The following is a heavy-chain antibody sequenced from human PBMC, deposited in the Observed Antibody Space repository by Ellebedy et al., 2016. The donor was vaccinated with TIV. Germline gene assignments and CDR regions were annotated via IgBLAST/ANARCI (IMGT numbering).Heavy chain of an antibody. J-gene: IGHJ4*02. V-gene: IGHV3-23*01. CDR3: AKDHRSSGWPAFDS. CDR1: GFTLRSYA. Sequence: GGSLRLSCAASGFTLRSYAMSWVRQAPGKGLEWVSSINNGGNVYDADSVEGRFSISRDTSKNTLTLQMNNLRVDDTAVYFCAKDHRSSGWPAFDSWGQGILVTVSS. CDR2: INNGGNV. D-gene: IGHD6-19*01.